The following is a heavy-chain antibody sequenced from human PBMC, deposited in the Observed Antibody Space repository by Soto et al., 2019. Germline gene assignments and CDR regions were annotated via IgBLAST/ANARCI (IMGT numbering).Heavy chain of an antibody. Sequence: SETLSLTCTVSGGSISSYYWSWIRQPPGKGLEWIGYIYYSGSTNYNPSLKSRVTISVDTSKNQFSLKLSSVTAADTAVYYCARVKVVRGVILRYYFDYWGQGTLVTVS. CDR2: IYYSGST. CDR1: GGSISSYY. D-gene: IGHD3-10*01. V-gene: IGHV4-59*01. CDR3: ARVKVVRGVILRYYFDY. J-gene: IGHJ4*02.